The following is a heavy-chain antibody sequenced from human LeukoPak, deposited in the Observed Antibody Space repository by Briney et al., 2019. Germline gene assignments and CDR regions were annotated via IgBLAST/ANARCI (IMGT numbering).Heavy chain of an antibody. D-gene: IGHD5-18*01. CDR1: GFTFGDYA. CDR2: IRSKAYGGTT. CDR3: TRARIQLWSDAFDI. V-gene: IGHV3-49*04. J-gene: IGHJ3*02. Sequence: GGSLRLSCTASGFTFGDYAMSWVRQAPGKGLEWVGFIRSKAYGGTTEYAASVKGRFTISRDDSKSIAYLQMNSPKTEDTAVYYCTRARIQLWSDAFDIWGQGTMVTVSS.